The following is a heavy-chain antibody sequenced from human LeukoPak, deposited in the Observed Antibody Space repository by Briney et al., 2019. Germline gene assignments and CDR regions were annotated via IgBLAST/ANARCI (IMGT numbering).Heavy chain of an antibody. Sequence: HRASLEVSCKASGGTFSSYAISWVRQAPGQGLEWMGGIIPIFGTANYAQKFQGRVTITADESTSTAYMELSSLRSEDTAVYYCARDRQWLDQKYYFDYWGQGTLVTVSS. CDR1: GGTFSSYA. J-gene: IGHJ4*02. CDR3: ARDRQWLDQKYYFDY. V-gene: IGHV1-69*01. D-gene: IGHD6-19*01. CDR2: IIPIFGTA.